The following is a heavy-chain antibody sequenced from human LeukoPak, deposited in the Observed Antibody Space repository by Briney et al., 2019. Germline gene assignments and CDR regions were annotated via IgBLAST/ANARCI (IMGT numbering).Heavy chain of an antibody. V-gene: IGHV1-69*04. CDR3: ARMSVYDGPYYFDC. J-gene: IGHJ4*02. CDR2: IIPILGIA. D-gene: IGHD5/OR15-5a*01. CDR1: VGTFSSYA. Sequence: GASVKVSCKASVGTFSSYAISWVRPPPGKGREWMGRIIPILGIANYAHKFQGRVTITADKSTSPAYLELSSLRAEDTVVYYCARMSVYDGPYYFDCWGQGTLVTVSS.